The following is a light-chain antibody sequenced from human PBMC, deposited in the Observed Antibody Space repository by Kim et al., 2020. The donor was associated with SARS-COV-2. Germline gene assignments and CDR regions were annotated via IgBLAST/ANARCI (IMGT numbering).Light chain of an antibody. CDR1: QGISNS. CDR3: QQYYSHPLT. Sequence: DIQMTQSPSSLSASVGDRLTLTCRANQGISNSLAWYQQKPGKAPKLLLSATSKLERGVPSRFSGSGSGTTYTLTISNLQPEDFATYYCQQYYSHPLTFGGGTKVDIK. CDR2: ATS. J-gene: IGKJ4*01. V-gene: IGKV1-NL1*01.